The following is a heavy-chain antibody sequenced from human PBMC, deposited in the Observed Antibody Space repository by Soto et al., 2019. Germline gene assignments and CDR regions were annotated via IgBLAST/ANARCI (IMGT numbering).Heavy chain of an antibody. CDR3: ARDILTVADPTY. D-gene: IGHD6-19*01. V-gene: IGHV3-30-3*01. J-gene: IGHJ4*02. Sequence: PGGSLRLSCAASGFTFSSYAMHWVRQAPGKGLEWVAVISYDGSNKYYADSVKGRFTISRDNSKNTLYLQMNSLRAEDTAVYYCARDILTVADPTYWGQGTLVTVSS. CDR2: ISYDGSNK. CDR1: GFTFSSYA.